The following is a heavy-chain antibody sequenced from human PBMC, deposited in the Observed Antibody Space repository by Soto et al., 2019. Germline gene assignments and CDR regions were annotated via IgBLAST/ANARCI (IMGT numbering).Heavy chain of an antibody. CDR1: GGSISRSSYY. V-gene: IGHV4-39*02. CDR2: IYYSGST. D-gene: IGHD3-10*01. CDR3: ARENMVRGENYYYGMDV. Sequence: SETLSLTCTVSGGSISRSSYYWGWIRQPPGKGLEWIGSIYYSGSTYYNPSLKSRVTISVDTSKNQFSLKLSSVTAADTAVYYCARENMVRGENYYYGMDVWGQGTTVT. J-gene: IGHJ6*02.